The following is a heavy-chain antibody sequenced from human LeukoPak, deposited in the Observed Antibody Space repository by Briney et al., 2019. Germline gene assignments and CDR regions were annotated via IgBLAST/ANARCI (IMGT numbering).Heavy chain of an antibody. CDR2: IWYDGTNK. Sequence: GGSLRLSCTASGFTFSSYGMHWVRQAPGKGLEWVAGIWYDGTNKYYADYVQGRFTISRDNSKNTLYLQMNSLRAEDTAVYYCARNKDDNGYNPLHIWGQGTMVTVSS. D-gene: IGHD5-24*01. J-gene: IGHJ3*02. CDR1: GFTFSSYG. CDR3: ARNKDDNGYNPLHI. V-gene: IGHV3-33*01.